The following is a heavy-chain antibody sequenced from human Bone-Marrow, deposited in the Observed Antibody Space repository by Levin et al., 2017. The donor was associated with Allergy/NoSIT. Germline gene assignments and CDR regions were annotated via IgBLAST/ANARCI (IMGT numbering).Heavy chain of an antibody. CDR2: ISYDGSDK. CDR3: AKKRRDDFWSGYSSAMDV. CDR1: GFTFSEYG. D-gene: IGHD3-3*01. J-gene: IGHJ6*02. V-gene: IGHV3-30*18. Sequence: GGSLRLSCAASGFTFSEYGMHWVRQAPGKGLEWVALISYDGSDKEYVDSVRGRFTISRDNSKNTLYVQMNRLRLEDTAIYFCAKKRRDDFWSGYSSAMDVWGQGTTVTVSS.